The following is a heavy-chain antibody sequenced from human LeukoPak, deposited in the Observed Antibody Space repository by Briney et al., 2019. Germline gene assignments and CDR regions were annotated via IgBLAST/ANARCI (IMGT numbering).Heavy chain of an antibody. CDR1: GLTFSDHY. CDR2: SRNKVISYIT. J-gene: IGHJ4*02. CDR3: ARPSSPYSEADY. D-gene: IGHD4-11*01. V-gene: IGHV3-72*01. Sequence: GGSLRLSCAASGLTFSDHYMDWVRQAPGKGLEWVGRSRNKVISYITQYAASVKGRFTISRDDSKNSLYLQMNSLKTEDTAVYYCARPSSPYSEADYWGQGTLVTVSS.